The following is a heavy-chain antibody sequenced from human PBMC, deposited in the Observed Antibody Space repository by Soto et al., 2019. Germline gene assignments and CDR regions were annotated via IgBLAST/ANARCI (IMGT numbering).Heavy chain of an antibody. CDR2: IYHSGST. V-gene: IGHV4-30-2*01. J-gene: IGHJ3*02. CDR1: GGSISSGGYS. D-gene: IGHD3-16*01. CDR3: ARDEKRSMGAFDI. Sequence: SETQSLTCAVSGGSISSGGYSWSWIRQPPGKGLEWIGYIYHSGSTYYNPSLKSRVTISVDRSKNQFSLKLSSVTAADTAVYYCARDEKRSMGAFDIWGQGTMVTVSS.